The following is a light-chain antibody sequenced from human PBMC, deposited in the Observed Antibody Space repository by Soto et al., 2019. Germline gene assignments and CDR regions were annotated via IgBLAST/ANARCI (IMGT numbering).Light chain of an antibody. CDR3: QQYHTSPIT. J-gene: IGKJ5*01. CDR2: DAS. CDR1: QTISNW. V-gene: IGKV1-5*01. Sequence: DIQMTQSPSTLSASVGDRVTITCRASQTISNWLAWYQQKPGKAPTLLIYDASTLERGVPSRFSGTGSGTEFTLSIDSLQPDDFATYYCQQYHTSPITFGQGTRLEIK.